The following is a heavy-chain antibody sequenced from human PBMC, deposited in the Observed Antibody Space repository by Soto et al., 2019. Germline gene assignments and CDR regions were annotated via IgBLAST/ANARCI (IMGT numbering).Heavy chain of an antibody. Sequence: GSLRLSCAASGFTVSSNYMSWVRQAPGKGLEWVSVIYSGGSTYYADSVKGRFTISRDNSKNTLYLQMNSLRAEDTAVYYCAREISVRPYFDYWGQGTLVTVSS. CDR1: GFTVSSNY. CDR3: AREISVRPYFDY. V-gene: IGHV3-53*01. J-gene: IGHJ4*02. D-gene: IGHD6-6*01. CDR2: IYSGGST.